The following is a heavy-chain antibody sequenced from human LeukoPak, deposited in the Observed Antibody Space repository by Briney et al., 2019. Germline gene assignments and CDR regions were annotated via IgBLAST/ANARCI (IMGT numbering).Heavy chain of an antibody. CDR2: ISYDGSNK. CDR3: AKGGISLYSHFDY. CDR1: GFTFSSYG. J-gene: IGHJ4*02. Sequence: GRSLRLSCAASGFTFSSYGMHWVRQAPGKGLEWVAVISYDGSNKYYADSVKGRFTISRDNSENTLYLQMYSLRAEDTAVYYCAKGGISLYSHFDYWGQGTLVTVSS. V-gene: IGHV3-30*18. D-gene: IGHD2-8*01.